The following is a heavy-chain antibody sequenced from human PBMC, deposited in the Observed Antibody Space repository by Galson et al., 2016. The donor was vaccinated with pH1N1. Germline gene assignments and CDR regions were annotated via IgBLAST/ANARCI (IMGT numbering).Heavy chain of an antibody. CDR1: GGSISSGDYY. Sequence: TLSLTCTVSGGSISSGDYYWSWIRQPPGKGLEWIGYIFYSEGTYYNPSLKSRVTISVDTSKNQFSLKLTSVTAADTAVYYCARGVAAAGSYYFDYWGQGTLVTVSS. V-gene: IGHV4-30-4*08. CDR2: IFYSEGT. CDR3: ARGVAAAGSYYFDY. J-gene: IGHJ4*02. D-gene: IGHD6-13*01.